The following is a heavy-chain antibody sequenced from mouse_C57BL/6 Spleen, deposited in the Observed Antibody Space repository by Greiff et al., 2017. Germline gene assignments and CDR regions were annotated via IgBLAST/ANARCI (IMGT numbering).Heavy chain of an antibody. CDR2: INPNNGGT. CDR3: ARSGNNDEAMDY. J-gene: IGHJ4*01. CDR1: GYTFTDYY. V-gene: IGHV1-26*01. Sequence: EVQLQQSGPELVKPGASVKISCKASGYTFTDYYMNWVKQSHGKSLEWIGDINPNNGGTSYNQKFKGKATLTVDKSSSTAYMELRSQSSEGSAGDYWARSGNNDEAMDYWGQGTSVTVSS. D-gene: IGHD1-3*01.